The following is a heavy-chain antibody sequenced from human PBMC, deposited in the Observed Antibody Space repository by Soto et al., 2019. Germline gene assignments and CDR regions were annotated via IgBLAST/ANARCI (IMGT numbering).Heavy chain of an antibody. CDR1: GFTFSTYS. V-gene: IGHV3-21*01. D-gene: IGHD3-22*01. Sequence: EVQLVESGGGLVKPGGSLRLSCAASGFTFSTYSMNWVRQAPGKGLEWVSSISSSSSYIYYADSVKGRLTISRDNAKNSLYLQMNSLRAEDTAVYYCARYDSSGYYWPYYYYGMDVWGQGTTVTVSS. CDR2: ISSSSSYI. J-gene: IGHJ6*02. CDR3: ARYDSSGYYWPYYYYGMDV.